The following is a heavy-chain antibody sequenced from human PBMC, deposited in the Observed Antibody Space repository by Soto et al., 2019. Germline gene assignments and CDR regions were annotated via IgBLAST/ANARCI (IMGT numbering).Heavy chain of an antibody. CDR3: ALGDHYYDSHQNV. D-gene: IGHD3-22*01. Sequence: SVKVSCEACGGSFSSYAISWVRQAPGQGLEWMGGIIPIFGTANYAQKFQGRVTITADESTSTAYMELSSLRSEDTAVYYCALGDHYYDSHQNVWGQGTTVTVSS. CDR1: GGSFSSYA. CDR2: IIPIFGTA. V-gene: IGHV1-69*13. J-gene: IGHJ6*02.